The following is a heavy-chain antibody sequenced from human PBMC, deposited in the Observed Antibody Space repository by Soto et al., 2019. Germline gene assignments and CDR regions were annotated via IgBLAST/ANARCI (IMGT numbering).Heavy chain of an antibody. CDR1: GYTFTDSY. J-gene: IGHJ3*02. D-gene: IGHD7-27*01. CDR3: ARANWAHAFDI. Sequence: QVQLMQSATEVKKPGASVKVSCKASGYTFTDSYIHWVRQAPGQGLEWMGWINPNSGDTNYAQKFLGWVAMTRDTSISTAYRDLNRLTSDDTAMYYCARANWAHAFDIWGQGTMVTVS. CDR2: INPNSGDT. V-gene: IGHV1-2*04.